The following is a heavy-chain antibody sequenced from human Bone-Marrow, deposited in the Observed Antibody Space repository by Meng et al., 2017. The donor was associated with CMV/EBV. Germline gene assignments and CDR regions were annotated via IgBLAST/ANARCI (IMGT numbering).Heavy chain of an antibody. CDR1: GYSFTSYW. V-gene: IGHV5-51*01. CDR3: SRSSRANHNWFDP. J-gene: IGHJ5*02. CDR2: IYPGDSDT. D-gene: IGHD3-10*01. Sequence: GEPLKISCKGFGYSFTSYWIGWVRQMPGKGLEWMGIIYPGDSDTRYSPSFQGQVTISADKSISTAYLQWSSLKASDTAMYYRSRSSRANHNWFDPWGQGTLVTVSS.